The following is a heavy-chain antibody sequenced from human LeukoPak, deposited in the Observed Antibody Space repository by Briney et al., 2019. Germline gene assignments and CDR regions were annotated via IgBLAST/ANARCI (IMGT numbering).Heavy chain of an antibody. J-gene: IGHJ4*02. CDR2: IKSKTDGGTT. CDR3: TTGTHCSSTSCYELFDY. V-gene: IGHV3-15*01. Sequence: GGSLRLSCAASGFTFSNVWMSWVRQAPGQELKCVGRIKSKTDGGTTDSAAPVKGRFTLPRDDSKNTLYLQMQSLKTEDTAVYYCTTGTHCSSTSCYELFDYWGQGTLVTVSS. D-gene: IGHD2-2*01. CDR1: GFTFSNVW.